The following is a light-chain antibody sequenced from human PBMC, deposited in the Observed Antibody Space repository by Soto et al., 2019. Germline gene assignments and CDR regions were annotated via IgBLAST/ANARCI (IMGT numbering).Light chain of an antibody. V-gene: IGLV1-44*01. CDR3: AAWDDSLNGPT. CDR2: TNN. Sequence: QSVLTQPPSASGTPGQRVTISCSGSNSNIGSNAVNWYQQLPGTAPKVLIYTNNLRPSGVPDRFSGSKSGTSASLTISGLKSEDEADYHCAAWDDSLNGPTFGGGTKLTVL. CDR1: NSNIGSNA. J-gene: IGLJ3*02.